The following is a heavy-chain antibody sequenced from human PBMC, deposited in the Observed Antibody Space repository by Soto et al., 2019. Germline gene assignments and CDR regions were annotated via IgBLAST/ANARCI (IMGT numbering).Heavy chain of an antibody. V-gene: IGHV3-30-3*01. CDR2: ISYDGSKK. CDR3: ARERRDGYNSFES. Sequence: QVQLVESGGGVVQPGRYLRLSCAASGFTFSSYAMHWVRQAPGKGLEWVAVISYDGSKKYYADSVKGRFTISRDNSKNTLYLQMNSLRDEDTAVYYCARERRDGYNSFESWGQGTLVTVSS. J-gene: IGHJ4*02. D-gene: IGHD5-12*01. CDR1: GFTFSSYA.